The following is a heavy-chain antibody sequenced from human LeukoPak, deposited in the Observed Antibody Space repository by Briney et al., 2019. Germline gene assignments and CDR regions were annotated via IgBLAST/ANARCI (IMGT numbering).Heavy chain of an antibody. J-gene: IGHJ4*02. CDR3: AREWRGYSYFDY. D-gene: IGHD5-18*01. Sequence: PGGSLRLSCAASGFTLSSYNMNWVRQAPGKGLEWISYISISSSTMYYADSVKGRFTISRDNTKNSLYPQMNSLRVEDTAVYYCAREWRGYSYFDYWGQGTLVTVSS. CDR1: GFTLSSYN. V-gene: IGHV3-48*01. CDR2: ISISSSTM.